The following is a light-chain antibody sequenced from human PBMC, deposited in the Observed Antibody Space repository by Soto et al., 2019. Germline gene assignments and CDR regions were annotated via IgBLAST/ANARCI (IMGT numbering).Light chain of an antibody. CDR2: EVT. CDR3: SSYTHTSTPSCV. Sequence: QSVLTQPASGSGTPGRSITISCTGTNNDVGGYNYVSWYQQHPGKAPKLMIYEVTDRPWGVSNRFSGSKSGNTASLPISGLQAEDEADYYCSSYTHTSTPSCVFRTGTKVTVL. J-gene: IGLJ1*01. V-gene: IGLV2-14*01. CDR1: NNDVGGYNY.